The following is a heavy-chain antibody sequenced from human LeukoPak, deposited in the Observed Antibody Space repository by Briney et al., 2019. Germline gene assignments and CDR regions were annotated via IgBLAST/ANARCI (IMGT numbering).Heavy chain of an antibody. CDR3: ARVGGDDSTGHYSVDY. V-gene: IGHV4-38-2*01. D-gene: IGHD3-22*01. J-gene: IGHJ4*02. CDR2: LHHSGST. CDR1: GYSITSTYW. Sequence: SETLSLTCAVSGYSITSTYWWGWIRQTPGRGLEWIGRLHHSGSTSYSPSLKSRVTISVDTSKNQFSLRLSSVTAADTAVYYCARVGGDDSTGHYSVDYWGQGTLVTVSS.